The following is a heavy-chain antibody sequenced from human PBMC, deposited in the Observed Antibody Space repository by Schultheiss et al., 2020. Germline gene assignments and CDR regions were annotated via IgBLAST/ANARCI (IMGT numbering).Heavy chain of an antibody. J-gene: IGHJ6*02. Sequence: GGSLRLSCAASGFTFSSYAMSWVRQAPGKGLEWVGRIKSKTDGGTTDYAAPVKGRFTISRDNSKNTLYLQMNSLRAEDTAVYYCAKCIAAAGPWGYYYYGMDVWGQGTTVTVSS. D-gene: IGHD6-13*01. CDR3: AKCIAAAGPWGYYYYGMDV. V-gene: IGHV3-15*01. CDR2: IKSKTDGGTT. CDR1: GFTFSSYA.